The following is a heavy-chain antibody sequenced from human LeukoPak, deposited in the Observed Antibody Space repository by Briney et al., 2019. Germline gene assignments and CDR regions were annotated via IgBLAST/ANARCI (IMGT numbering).Heavy chain of an antibody. CDR3: AKDPDSVGGS. CDR1: GFTFSGYG. J-gene: IGHJ5*02. Sequence: GGSLRLSCAASGFTFSGYGMHWARQAPGKGLEWAAFIRYDGSVKNYADSVKGRFTISRDNSQNTLYLQMSGLRPEDTALYYCAKDPDSVGGSWGQGTLVTVSS. V-gene: IGHV3-30*02. CDR2: IRYDGSVK. D-gene: IGHD1-14*01.